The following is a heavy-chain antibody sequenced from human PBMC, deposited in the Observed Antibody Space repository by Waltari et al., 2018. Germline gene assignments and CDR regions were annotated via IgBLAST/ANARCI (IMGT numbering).Heavy chain of an antibody. Sequence: QVHLVQSGAEVKQPGSSVKISCKTSGGTFNSYSINWVRQAPGQGPEWMGGISPICVTPNYSQKLQARLKLAADESTNTAYMELNSLTSEDTAVYFCARGRGYSGYDSRFDYWGQGTSVSVSS. CDR2: ISPICVTP. CDR1: GGTFNSYS. V-gene: IGHV1-69*01. J-gene: IGHJ4*02. CDR3: ARGRGYSGYDSRFDY. D-gene: IGHD5-12*01.